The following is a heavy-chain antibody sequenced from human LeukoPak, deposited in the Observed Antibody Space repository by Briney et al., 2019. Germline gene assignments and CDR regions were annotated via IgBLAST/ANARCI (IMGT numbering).Heavy chain of an antibody. CDR1: GGSISSSSYY. J-gene: IGHJ2*01. D-gene: IGHD4-17*01. CDR2: IYYSGST. Sequence: SETLSLTCTVSGGSISSSSYYWGWIRQPPRKGLEWSGSIYYSGSTYYNPSLKSRVTISVYTSKNQFSLKLSSVTAADTAVYYCARTVTYWYFDLWGRGTLVTVSS. V-gene: IGHV4-39*01. CDR3: ARTVTYWYFDL.